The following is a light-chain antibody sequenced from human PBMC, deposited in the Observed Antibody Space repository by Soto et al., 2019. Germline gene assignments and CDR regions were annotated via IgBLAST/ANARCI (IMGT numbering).Light chain of an antibody. V-gene: IGLV1-51*01. Sequence: QSVLTQPPSVSAAPGQKVTISCSGSSSNIGNNFVSWYQQLPGTATRLLIYDNNNRPSGIPVRFSGSKSGMSATLAITGLQTGDEADYFCGTWDSSLSVVIFGGGTKLTVL. CDR1: SSNIGNNF. CDR3: GTWDSSLSVVI. CDR2: DNN. J-gene: IGLJ2*01.